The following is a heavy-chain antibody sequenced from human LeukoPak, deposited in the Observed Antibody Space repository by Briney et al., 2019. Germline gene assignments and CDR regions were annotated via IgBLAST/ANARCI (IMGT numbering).Heavy chain of an antibody. CDR1: GFTFSSYS. D-gene: IGHD2-2*02. CDR3: ARDQSAYCSSTSCYTQWNY. CDR2: IKQDGSEK. J-gene: IGHJ4*02. V-gene: IGHV3-7*01. Sequence: GGSLRLSCAASGFTFSSYSMNWVRQAPGKGLEWVANIKQDGSEKYYVDSVKGRFTISRDNAKNSLYLQMNSLRAEDTAVYYCARDQSAYCSSTSCYTQWNYWGQGTLVTVSS.